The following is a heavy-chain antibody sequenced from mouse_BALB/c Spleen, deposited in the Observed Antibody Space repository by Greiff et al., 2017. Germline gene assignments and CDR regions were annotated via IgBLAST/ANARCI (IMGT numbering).Heavy chain of an antibody. CDR3: ARDGNLDY. CDR2: ISTYYGDA. CDR1: GYTFTDYA. V-gene: IGHV1S137*01. Sequence: VMLVESGAELVRPGVSVKISCKGSGYTFTDYAMHWVKQSHAKSLEWIGVISTYYGDASYNQKFKGKATMTVDKSSSTAYMELARLTSEDSAIYYCARDGNLDYWGQGTTLTVSS. J-gene: IGHJ2*01. D-gene: IGHD2-1*01.